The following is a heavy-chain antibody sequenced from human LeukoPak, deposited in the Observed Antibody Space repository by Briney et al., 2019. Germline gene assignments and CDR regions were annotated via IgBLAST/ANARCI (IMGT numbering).Heavy chain of an antibody. CDR3: ARAEPMYYDFWSGYSN. V-gene: IGHV1-18*01. D-gene: IGHD3-3*01. CDR1: GYTFTSYG. CDR2: ISAYNGNT. Sequence: ASVKVSCKASGYTFTSYGIGWVRQAPGQGLEWMGWISAYNGNTNYAQKLQGRVTMTRDTSISTAYMELGSLRSEDTAVYYCARAEPMYYDFWSGYSNWGQGTLVTVSS. J-gene: IGHJ4*02.